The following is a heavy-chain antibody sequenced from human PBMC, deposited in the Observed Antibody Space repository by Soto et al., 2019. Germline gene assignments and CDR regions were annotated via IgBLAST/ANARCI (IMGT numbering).Heavy chain of an antibody. V-gene: IGHV3-13*01. CDR1: GFTFSNYD. CDR2: IGTAGDT. CDR3: ARCGAAYWYFYL. J-gene: IGHJ2*01. D-gene: IGHD1-26*01. Sequence: EVQLVESGGGLVQPGGSLRLSGAASGFTFSNYDMHWVRQATGKGLEWVSAIGTAGDTYYPGSVMGRFTISRENAKTSLYLQMNSLRAEDTAVYYCARCGAAYWYFYLWGRGTLVTVSS.